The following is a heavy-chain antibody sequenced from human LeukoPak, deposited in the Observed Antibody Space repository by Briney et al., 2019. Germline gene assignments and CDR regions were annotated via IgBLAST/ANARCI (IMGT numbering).Heavy chain of an antibody. J-gene: IGHJ6*03. CDR3: ARTYYSDYSYYYYMDV. CDR1: GFNFGSYG. V-gene: IGHV3-30*19. D-gene: IGHD4-17*01. Sequence: GGSLRLSCAASGFNFGSYGMHWVRQAPGKGLEWVAVISYDGGNKYYADSVKGRFTISRDNSKNTLCLQMNSLRTEDTAMYYCARTYYSDYSYYYYMDVWGKGTTVTVSS. CDR2: ISYDGGNK.